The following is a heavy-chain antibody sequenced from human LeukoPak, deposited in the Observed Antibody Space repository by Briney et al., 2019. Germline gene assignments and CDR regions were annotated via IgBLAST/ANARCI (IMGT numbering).Heavy chain of an antibody. CDR3: ARASSVVMGYYYYYMDV. D-gene: IGHD3-22*01. J-gene: IGHJ6*03. Sequence: ASVKVSCKASGYTFTSYDMHWVRQAPGQGLEWMGIINPSGGSTTYAHKFQGRVTMTRDTSTSTVYMELSSLRSEDTAVYYCARASSVVMGYYYYYMDVWGKGTTVTISS. CDR2: INPSGGST. V-gene: IGHV1-46*01. CDR1: GYTFTSYD.